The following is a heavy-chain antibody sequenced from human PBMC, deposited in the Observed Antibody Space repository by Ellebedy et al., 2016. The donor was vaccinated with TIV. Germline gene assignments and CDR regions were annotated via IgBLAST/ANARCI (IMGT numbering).Heavy chain of an antibody. J-gene: IGHJ4*02. Sequence: AASLKVSCKASGGTFSSYAISWVRQAPGQGLEWMGRIIPILGIANYAQKFQGRVTITADKSTSTAYMELSSLRSEDTAVNYCAIYYYDSSGQFDYWGQGTLVTVSS. CDR1: GGTFSSYA. V-gene: IGHV1-69*04. D-gene: IGHD3-22*01. CDR2: IIPILGIA. CDR3: AIYYYDSSGQFDY.